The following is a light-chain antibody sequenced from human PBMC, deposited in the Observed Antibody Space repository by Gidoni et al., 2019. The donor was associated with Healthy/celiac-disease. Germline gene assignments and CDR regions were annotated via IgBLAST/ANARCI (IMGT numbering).Light chain of an antibody. V-gene: IGLV2-14*01. Sequence: QSALTQPASVSGSPGQSLTISCTGTSSDVGGYNYVSWYQQHPGKAPKLMIYDVSNRPSGVSNRFSGSKSGNTASLTISGLQAEDEADYYCSSYTSSSTLYVFGTGTKV. J-gene: IGLJ1*01. CDR1: SSDVGGYNY. CDR2: DVS. CDR3: SSYTSSSTLYV.